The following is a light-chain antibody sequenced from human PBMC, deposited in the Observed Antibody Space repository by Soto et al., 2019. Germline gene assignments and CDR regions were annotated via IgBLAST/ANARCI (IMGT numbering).Light chain of an antibody. V-gene: IGLV3-27*01. CDR3: YSAADNNLV. J-gene: IGLJ2*01. CDR1: VLAKKY. CDR2: KDS. Sequence: SYELTQPSSVSVSPGQTARITCSGDVLAKKYARWFQQKPGQAPVLVIYKDSERPSGIPERFSGYSSGTTVTLTISGAQDEEEADYYCYSAADNNLVFGGGTQLTVL.